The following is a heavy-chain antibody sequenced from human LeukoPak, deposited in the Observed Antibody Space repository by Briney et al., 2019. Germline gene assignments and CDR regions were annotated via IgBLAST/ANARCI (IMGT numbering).Heavy chain of an antibody. CDR2: ISGSGGTT. J-gene: IGHJ5*02. V-gene: IGHV3-23*01. Sequence: PGGSLRLSCAASGFTFSSYAMSWVRQAPGKGLEWVSAISGSGGTTYYADSVKGRFTISRDNAKNSLYLQMNSLRAEDTAVYYCARGYNWFDPWGQGTLVTVSS. CDR1: GFTFSSYA. CDR3: ARGYNWFDP.